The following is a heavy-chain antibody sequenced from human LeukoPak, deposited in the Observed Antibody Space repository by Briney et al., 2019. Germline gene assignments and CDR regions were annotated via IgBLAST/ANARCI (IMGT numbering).Heavy chain of an antibody. CDR1: GGSISSYY. CDR2: IYYSGST. D-gene: IGHD2-8*01. Sequence: SGTLSLTCTVSGGSISSYYWSWIRQPPGKGLEWIGYIYYSGSTNYNPSLKSRVTISVDTSKNQFSLKLSSVTAADTAVYYCARVRRGYCTNGVCHRWFDPWGQGTLVTVSS. CDR3: ARVRRGYCTNGVCHRWFDP. J-gene: IGHJ5*02. V-gene: IGHV4-59*01.